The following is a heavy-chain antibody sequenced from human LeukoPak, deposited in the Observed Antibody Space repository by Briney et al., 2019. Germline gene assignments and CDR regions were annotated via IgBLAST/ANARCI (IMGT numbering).Heavy chain of an antibody. CDR2: IYYSGST. J-gene: IGHJ4*02. CDR3: ASSYYYVFDY. CDR1: RGSISNADYY. V-gene: IGHV4-31*03. D-gene: IGHD3-10*02. Sequence: SETLSLTCTVSRGSISNADYYWSWIRQHPGKGLEWIGYIYYSGSTYYNLSLKSRVTISVDTSKNQFSLKLSSVTAADTAVYYCASSYYYVFDYWGQGTLVTVSS.